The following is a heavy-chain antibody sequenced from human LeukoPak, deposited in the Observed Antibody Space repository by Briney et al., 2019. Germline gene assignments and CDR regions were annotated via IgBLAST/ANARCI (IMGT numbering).Heavy chain of an antibody. Sequence: SVKVSCKSSGGTFSSYAISWVRQAPGQGLEWMGGIIPIFGTANYAQKFQGRVTITTDESTSTAYMELSSLRSEDTAVYYCARGWADIVVVPAAIVGYFQHWGQGTLATVSS. CDR3: ARGWADIVVVPAAIVGYFQH. J-gene: IGHJ1*01. CDR2: IIPIFGTA. D-gene: IGHD2-2*01. V-gene: IGHV1-69*05. CDR1: GGTFSSYA.